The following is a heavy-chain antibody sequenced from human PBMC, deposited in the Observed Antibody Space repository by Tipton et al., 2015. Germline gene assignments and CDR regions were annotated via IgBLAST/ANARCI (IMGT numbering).Heavy chain of an antibody. J-gene: IGHJ3*02. CDR1: NGSISTYY. D-gene: IGHD3-9*01. V-gene: IGHV4-59*01. CDR2: INYSGRT. Sequence: GLVKPSETLSLRCTVSNGSISTYYWSWIRQSPGRGLEWIGYINYSGRTTYNPSLKSRVTISIDMSRNQFSLRLTSVTPEDTAAYFCARGRLGSYDAYNIWGQGTMVTVTS. CDR3: ARGRLGSYDAYNI.